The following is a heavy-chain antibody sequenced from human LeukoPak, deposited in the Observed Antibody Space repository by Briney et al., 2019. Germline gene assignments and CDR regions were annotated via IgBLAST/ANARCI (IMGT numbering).Heavy chain of an antibody. D-gene: IGHD2-15*01. V-gene: IGHV4-39*01. CDR2: IYYSGST. CDR3: ARLIRTGYCSGGSCHDY. Sequence: WVRQAPGKGLEWIGSIYYSGSTYYNPSLKSRVTISVDTSKNQFSLKLSSVTAADTAVYYCARLIRTGYCSGGSCHDYWGQGTLVTVSS. J-gene: IGHJ4*02.